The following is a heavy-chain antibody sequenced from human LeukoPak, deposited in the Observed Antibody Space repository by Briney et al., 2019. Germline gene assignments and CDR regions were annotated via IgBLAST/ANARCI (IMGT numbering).Heavy chain of an antibody. CDR1: GFTFSSYS. V-gene: IGHV3-21*01. J-gene: IGHJ4*02. Sequence: GGSLRLSCAASGFTFSSYSMNWVRQAPGKGLEWVSSVSSSSSYIYYADSVKGRFTISRDNAKNSLYLQMNSLRAEDTAVYYCARDRGGVIAPYYFDYWGQGTLVTVSS. CDR3: ARDRGGVIAPYYFDY. CDR2: VSSSSSYI. D-gene: IGHD3-16*02.